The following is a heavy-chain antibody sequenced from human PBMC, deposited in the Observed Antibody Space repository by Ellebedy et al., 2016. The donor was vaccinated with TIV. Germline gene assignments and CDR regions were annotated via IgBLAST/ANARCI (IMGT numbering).Heavy chain of an antibody. CDR2: INPSSGST. CDR1: GYTFSNYF. CDR3: ARSRSSGWLHTPDY. V-gene: IGHV1-46*04. D-gene: IGHD6-19*01. J-gene: IGHJ4*02. Sequence: AASVKVSCKASGYTFSNYFVHWVRQAPGQGLEWMGIINPSSGSTTYAQRLQGRLTMNRDTSTSTVYMELSSLRSEDTAVYYCARSRSSGWLHTPDYWGQGLLVTVSS.